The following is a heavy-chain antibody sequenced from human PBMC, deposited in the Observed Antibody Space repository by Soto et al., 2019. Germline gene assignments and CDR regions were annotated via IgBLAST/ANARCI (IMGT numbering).Heavy chain of an antibody. Sequence: EVQLLESGGGLVQPGGSLRLSCAASGFTFSSYAMSWVRQAPGTGLEWVSAISGSGGSTYYADSVKGRFTISRDNSKNTLYLQMNSLRAEDTAVYYCAKKPITMIVVVIPDAFDIWGQGTMVTVSS. CDR3: AKKPITMIVVVIPDAFDI. CDR2: ISGSGGST. CDR1: GFTFSSYA. D-gene: IGHD3-22*01. J-gene: IGHJ3*02. V-gene: IGHV3-23*01.